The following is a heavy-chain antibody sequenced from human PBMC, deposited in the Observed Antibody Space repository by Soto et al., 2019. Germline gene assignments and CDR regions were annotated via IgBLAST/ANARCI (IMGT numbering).Heavy chain of an antibody. V-gene: IGHV3-74*01. CDR1: GFTFSSYW. CDR3: GRGGSDSPMAPGY. CDR2: INPDGSAT. Sequence: PGGSLRLSCAASGFTFSSYWMHWVRQAPGKGLVWVSRINPDGSATNYADSVKGRFTISRDNAKNTLYLQMNSLRAEDTAVFYCGRGGSDSPMAPGYWGQGTLVTFSS. J-gene: IGHJ4*02. D-gene: IGHD5-18*01.